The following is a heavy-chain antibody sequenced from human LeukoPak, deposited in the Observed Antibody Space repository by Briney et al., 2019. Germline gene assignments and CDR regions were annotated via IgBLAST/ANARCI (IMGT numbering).Heavy chain of an antibody. J-gene: IGHJ4*02. CDR1: GFTFSSYG. CDR3: AKDPLRLRLGELSLTYYFDY. V-gene: IGHV3-30*18. D-gene: IGHD3-16*02. Sequence: GGSLRLSCAASGFTFSSYGMHWVRQAPGKGLEWVAVISYDGSNKYYADSVKGRFTISRDNSKNTLYLQMNSLRAEDTAVYYCAKDPLRLRLGELSLTYYFDYWGQGTLVTVSS. CDR2: ISYDGSNK.